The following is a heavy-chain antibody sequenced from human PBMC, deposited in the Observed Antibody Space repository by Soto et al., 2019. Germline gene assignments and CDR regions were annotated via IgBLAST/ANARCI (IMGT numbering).Heavy chain of an antibody. J-gene: IGHJ6*02. Sequence: EVQLVQSGAEVKKSGESLKISCEGSGFIFSRYKIGWVRQMPGKGLECMGIINPGNSDTTYSPSFQGQATISADNSINTAYLQWSSLRASDTAMDYCMRSYGDSYYFYYGMDVWGQGTTVTVSS. V-gene: IGHV5-51*01. CDR2: INPGNSDT. CDR3: MRSYGDSYYFYYGMDV. D-gene: IGHD2-21*02. CDR1: GFIFSRYK.